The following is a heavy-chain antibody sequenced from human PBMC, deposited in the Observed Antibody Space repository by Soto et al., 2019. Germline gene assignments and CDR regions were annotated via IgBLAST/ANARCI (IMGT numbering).Heavy chain of an antibody. V-gene: IGHV3-30*18. CDR3: AKDSGYDYVLFAFDI. D-gene: IGHD5-12*01. CDR1: GFTFSSYG. J-gene: IGHJ3*02. CDR2: ISYDGSNK. Sequence: QVQLVESGEGVVQPGRSLRLSCAASGFTFSSYGMHWVRQAPGKGLEWVAVISYDGSNKYYADSVKGRFTISRDNSKNTLYLQMNSLRAEDTAVYYCAKDSGYDYVLFAFDIWGQGTMVTVSS.